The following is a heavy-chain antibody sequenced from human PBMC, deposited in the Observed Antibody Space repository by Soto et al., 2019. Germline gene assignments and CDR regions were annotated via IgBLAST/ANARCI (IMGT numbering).Heavy chain of an antibody. J-gene: IGHJ6*02. CDR3: ARTGIADGMDV. Sequence: PSETLSLTCAVYGGSFSGYYWSWIRQPPGKGLEWIGEINHSGSTNYNPSLKSRVTISVDTSKNQFSLKLSSVTAADTAVYYCARTGIADGMDVWGQGTTVTVSS. D-gene: IGHD6-13*01. CDR2: INHSGST. CDR1: GGSFSGYY. V-gene: IGHV4-34*01.